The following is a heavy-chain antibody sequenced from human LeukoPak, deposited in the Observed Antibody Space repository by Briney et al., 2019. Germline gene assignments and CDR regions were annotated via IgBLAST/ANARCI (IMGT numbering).Heavy chain of an antibody. D-gene: IGHD3/OR15-3a*01. V-gene: IGHV4-59*08. Sequence: SETLPPNCTVSGGSVSGYYWSWIRQPPGKGLEWIGYIYYTGATLYSPSLKSRVTMSVDTTENQFSLRLSSVTAADTAVYYCARHDAVPVIRRGYDFWGKGTLVTVSS. CDR1: GGSVSGYY. J-gene: IGHJ4*02. CDR3: ARHDAVPVIRRGYDF. CDR2: IYYTGAT.